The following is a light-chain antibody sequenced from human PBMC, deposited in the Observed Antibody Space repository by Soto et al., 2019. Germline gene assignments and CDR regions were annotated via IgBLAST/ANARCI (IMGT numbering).Light chain of an antibody. CDR2: EVN. CDR1: SSDVGGYKY. J-gene: IGLJ1*01. CDR3: RSYTGQSTYV. Sequence: QSALTQPASVSGSPGQSITISCTGTSSDVGGYKYVSWFQQYPGKVPKLIIYEVNDRPSGVSNRFSASKSGNTASLTISGLQAEDEADYYCRSYTGQSTYVFGTGTKLTVL. V-gene: IGLV2-14*03.